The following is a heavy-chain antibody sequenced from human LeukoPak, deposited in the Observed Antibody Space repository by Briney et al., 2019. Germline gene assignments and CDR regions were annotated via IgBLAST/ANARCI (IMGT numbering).Heavy chain of an antibody. J-gene: IGHJ4*02. CDR2: IYYSGST. CDR3: ARSIAAAECFDY. Sequence: PSQTLSLTCTVSGGSISSGGYYWSWIRLHPGKGLEWIGYIYYSGSTYYNPSLKSRVTISVDTSKNQFSLKLSSVTAADTAVYYCARSIAAAECFDYWGQGTLVTVSS. D-gene: IGHD6-13*01. V-gene: IGHV4-31*03. CDR1: GGSISSGGYY.